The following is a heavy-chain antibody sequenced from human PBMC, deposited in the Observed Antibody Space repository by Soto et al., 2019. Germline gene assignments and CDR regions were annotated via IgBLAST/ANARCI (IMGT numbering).Heavy chain of an antibody. CDR3: ARAIWSRHGMDV. CDR1: RGSVSSATYY. CDR2: IYYSGST. J-gene: IGHJ6*02. Sequence: SETLSLTCTVSRGSVSSATYYWNWIRQPPGKPLEWIGYIYYSGSTYYNPSLKSRVTISVDTSKNQFSLKLSSVTAADTAVYYCARAIWSRHGMDVWGQGTTVTVSS. D-gene: IGHD3-3*01. V-gene: IGHV4-30-4*08.